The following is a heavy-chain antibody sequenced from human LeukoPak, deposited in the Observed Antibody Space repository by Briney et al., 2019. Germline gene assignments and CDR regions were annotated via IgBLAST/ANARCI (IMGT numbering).Heavy chain of an antibody. V-gene: IGHV4-59*01. CDR1: GGSINSGY. Sequence: SETLSLTCTVSGGSINSGYWSWLRQPPGEGPEWIGYIYHSGNTNYNPSLKSRVTISIDTSKKQFSLKLSSVTAADTAVYYCARGAGWYNYWGQGTLVTVSS. CDR2: IYHSGNT. J-gene: IGHJ4*02. CDR3: ARGAGWYNY. D-gene: IGHD6-19*01.